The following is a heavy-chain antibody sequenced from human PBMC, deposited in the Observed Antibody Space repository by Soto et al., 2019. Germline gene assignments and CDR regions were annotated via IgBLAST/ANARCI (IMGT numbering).Heavy chain of an antibody. D-gene: IGHD6-13*01. CDR3: ASSGQHSKYYYYGMDV. Sequence: GESLKISCKGSGYSFTSYWITWVRQMPGKGLEWMGRIDPSDSYTNYSPSFQGHVTISADKSISTAYLQWSSLKASDTAMYYCASSGQHSKYYYYGMDVWGQGTTVTVS. CDR1: GYSFTSYW. CDR2: IDPSDSYT. J-gene: IGHJ6*02. V-gene: IGHV5-10-1*01.